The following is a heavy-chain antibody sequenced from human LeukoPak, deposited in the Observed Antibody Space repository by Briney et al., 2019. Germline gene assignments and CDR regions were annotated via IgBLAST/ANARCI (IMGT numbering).Heavy chain of an antibody. CDR3: ARDAVLLWFGEPDS. CDR1: GGSISSYY. Sequence: SETLSLTCTVSGGSISSYYWSWIRQPPGKGREWIGYIYYSGSTNYNPSLKSRVTISVDTSKNQFSLKLSSVTAADTAVYYCARDAVLLWFGEPDSWGQGNLVTVSS. CDR2: IYYSGST. J-gene: IGHJ4*02. D-gene: IGHD3-10*01. V-gene: IGHV4-59*01.